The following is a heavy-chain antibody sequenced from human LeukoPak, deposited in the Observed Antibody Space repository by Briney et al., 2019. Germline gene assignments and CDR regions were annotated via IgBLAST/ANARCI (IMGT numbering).Heavy chain of an antibody. Sequence: GASVKVSCKASRYTFTGYYMHWVRQAPGQGLEWMGRINPNSGGTNYAQKFQGRVTMTRDTSISTAYMELSRLRSDDTAVYYCARLLSGSYFGHFDYWGQGALVTVSS. J-gene: IGHJ4*02. CDR1: RYTFTGYY. V-gene: IGHV1-2*06. CDR2: INPNSGGT. D-gene: IGHD1-26*01. CDR3: ARLLSGSYFGHFDY.